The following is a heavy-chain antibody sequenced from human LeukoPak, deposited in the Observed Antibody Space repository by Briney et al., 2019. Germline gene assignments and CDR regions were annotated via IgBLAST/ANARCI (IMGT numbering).Heavy chain of an antibody. Sequence: SETLSLTCAVYGGSFSGYYWSWIRQPPGKGLEWIGEINHSGSTDYNPSLKSRVTISVDTSKNQFSLKLSSVTAADTAVYYCARGGRSLVAAQFDLWGRGTLVTVSS. D-gene: IGHD2-15*01. CDR3: ARGGRSLVAAQFDL. J-gene: IGHJ2*01. CDR1: GGSFSGYY. CDR2: INHSGST. V-gene: IGHV4-34*01.